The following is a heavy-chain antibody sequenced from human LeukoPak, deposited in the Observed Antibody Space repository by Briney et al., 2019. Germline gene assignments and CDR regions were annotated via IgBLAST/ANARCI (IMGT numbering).Heavy chain of an antibody. Sequence: GGSLRLSCAASGFTFSNYWMTWVRRAPGKGLEWVANIRPDGSVIHYVDSVKGRFTISRDSAKNSLYLQMNSPRVEDTAVYYCARDDTHSDTSGSFYDAFDIWGQGTMVTVSS. CDR3: ARDDTHSDTSGSFYDAFDI. D-gene: IGHD3-22*01. J-gene: IGHJ3*02. V-gene: IGHV3-7*01. CDR1: GFTFSNYW. CDR2: IRPDGSVI.